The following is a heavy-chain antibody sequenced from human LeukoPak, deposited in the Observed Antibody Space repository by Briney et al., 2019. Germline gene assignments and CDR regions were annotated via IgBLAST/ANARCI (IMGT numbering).Heavy chain of an antibody. D-gene: IGHD2-2*02. CDR2: SNAGNGNT. J-gene: IGHJ3*02. CDR1: GYTFTGYY. Sequence: ASVKVSRKASGYTFTGYYMHWVRQAPGQRLEWMGWSNAGNGNTKYSQEFQGRVTITRDTSASTAYMELSSLRSEDMAVYYCARGGYCSSTSCYNDAFDIWGQGTMVTVSS. V-gene: IGHV1-3*02. CDR3: ARGGYCSSTSCYNDAFDI.